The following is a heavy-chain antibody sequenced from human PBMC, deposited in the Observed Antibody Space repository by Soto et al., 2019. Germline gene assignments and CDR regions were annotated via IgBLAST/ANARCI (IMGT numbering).Heavy chain of an antibody. J-gene: IGHJ4*02. Sequence: QVQLVESGGGVVQPGRSLRLSCAASGFTFSSYAMHWVRQAPGNGLEWVAVIWYDGSSKNYADSVKGRFTISRDNSKNTLYLQMNSLRTEDTAVYYCAKARHGSGTYSYFDYWGQGILVTVSS. CDR3: AKARHGSGTYSYFDY. D-gene: IGHD3-10*01. V-gene: IGHV3-30*18. CDR2: IWYDGSSK. CDR1: GFTFSSYA.